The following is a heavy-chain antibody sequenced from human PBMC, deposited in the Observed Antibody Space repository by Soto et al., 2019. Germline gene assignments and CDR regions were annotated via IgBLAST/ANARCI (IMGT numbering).Heavy chain of an antibody. D-gene: IGHD3-3*01. V-gene: IGHV1-18*01. J-gene: IGHJ3*01. CDR3: AREGILGLFDAYDL. CDR1: VVTSSG. CDR2: ISTHNGNT. Sequence: ASVKVSCKASVVTSSGISWVRQAPGQRLEWMGWISTHNGNTIYAQKFQGRVIMTMDTSTTTVYMGLRSLRPDDTAVYLCAREGILGLFDAYDLWGQGTMVTVSS.